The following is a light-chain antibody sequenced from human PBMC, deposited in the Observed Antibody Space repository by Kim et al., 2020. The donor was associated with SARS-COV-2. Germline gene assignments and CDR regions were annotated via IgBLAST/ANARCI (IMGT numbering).Light chain of an antibody. Sequence: LGQTVRITCQGGSLRSYYASWYQQKPGQAPVLVIYGKNNRPSGIPDRFSGSSSGNTASLTITGAQAEDEADYYCNSRDSSGNHLEVFGTGTKVTVL. J-gene: IGLJ1*01. CDR2: GKN. CDR1: SLRSYY. V-gene: IGLV3-19*01. CDR3: NSRDSSGNHLEV.